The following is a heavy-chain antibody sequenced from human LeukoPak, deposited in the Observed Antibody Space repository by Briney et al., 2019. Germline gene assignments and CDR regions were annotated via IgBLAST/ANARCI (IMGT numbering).Heavy chain of an antibody. CDR1: GFTVRSNY. CDR3: AGALYYNYYETRYFAY. CDR2: IYSDASA. V-gene: IGHV3-53*01. J-gene: IGHJ4*02. D-gene: IGHD3-22*01. Sequence: PGGSLRLSCTASGFTVRSNYMFWVRQAPGKGLECVSVIYSDASAYYADSVKGRFTMSRDSSMNTLFLQMNSLRAEDTAMYYCAGALYYNYYETRYFAYWGQGTPVTVSS.